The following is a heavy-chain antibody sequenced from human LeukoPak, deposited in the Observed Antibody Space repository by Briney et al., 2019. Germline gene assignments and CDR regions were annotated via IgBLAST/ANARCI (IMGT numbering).Heavy chain of an antibody. CDR3: ARHFSSYYDSSGYYYVWFDP. D-gene: IGHD3-22*01. J-gene: IGHJ5*02. Sequence: SETLSLTCTVSGGSISSYYWSWIRQPPGRGLEWIGYIYYSGSTNYNPSLKSRVTISVDTSKNQFSLELSSVTAADTAVYYCARHFSSYYDSSGYYYVWFDPWGQGTLVTVSS. V-gene: IGHV4-59*08. CDR2: IYYSGST. CDR1: GGSISSYY.